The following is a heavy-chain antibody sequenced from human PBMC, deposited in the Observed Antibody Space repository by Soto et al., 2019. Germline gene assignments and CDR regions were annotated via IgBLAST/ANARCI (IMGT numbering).Heavy chain of an antibody. Sequence: SVRVSCKASGGTFSSYSISWVGQAPGRGLEWMGGILPIFRTANYAQKFQGRATITADKSTSTAYMELSSLRSEDTSVYYWASFGEPYDYDSSGYSAFDIWGQGTMVTVSS. CDR1: GGTFSSYS. D-gene: IGHD3-22*01. J-gene: IGHJ3*02. CDR2: ILPIFRTA. V-gene: IGHV1-69*06. CDR3: ASFGEPYDYDSSGYSAFDI.